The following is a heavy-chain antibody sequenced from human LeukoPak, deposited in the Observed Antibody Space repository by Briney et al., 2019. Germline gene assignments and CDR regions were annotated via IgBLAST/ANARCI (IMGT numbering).Heavy chain of an antibody. J-gene: IGHJ6*03. Sequence: GSLRLSCAASGFTFSSYSMNWVRQAPGKGLEWVSYISSSSSTIYYADSVKGRFTISRDNAKNSLYLQMNSLRAEDTAVYYCARDKRGSYYYYYMDVWGKGTTVTVSS. CDR3: ARDKRGSYYYYYMDV. D-gene: IGHD3-10*01. CDR2: ISSSSSTI. V-gene: IGHV3-48*04. CDR1: GFTFSSYS.